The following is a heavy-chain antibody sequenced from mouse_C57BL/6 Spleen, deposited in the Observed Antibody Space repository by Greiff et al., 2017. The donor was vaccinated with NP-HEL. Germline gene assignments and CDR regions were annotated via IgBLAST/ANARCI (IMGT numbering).Heavy chain of an antibody. D-gene: IGHD1-1*01. CDR1: GFNIKNTY. CDR3: ARNYYGSSYERGFDY. J-gene: IGHJ2*01. Sequence: VQLQQSVAELVRPGASVKLSCTASGFNIKNTYMHWVKQRPEQGLEWIGRIDPANGNTKYAPKFQGKATITADTSSNTAYLQRSSLTAEDTAIYYCARNYYGSSYERGFDYWGQGTTLTVSS. CDR2: IDPANGNT. V-gene: IGHV14-3*01.